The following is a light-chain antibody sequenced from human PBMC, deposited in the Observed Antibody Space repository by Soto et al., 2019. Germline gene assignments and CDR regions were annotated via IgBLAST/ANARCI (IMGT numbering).Light chain of an antibody. CDR3: QQYKSYWT. CDR1: QDISKY. Sequence: QMTQSPSTLSASVGARVTITCQASQDISKYLNWYQQKPGRAPSVLIYKASTLESGVPSRFSGSGSGTEFTLTINSLQPDDFATYYCQQYKSYWTFGQGTKVDIK. V-gene: IGKV1-5*03. J-gene: IGKJ1*01. CDR2: KAS.